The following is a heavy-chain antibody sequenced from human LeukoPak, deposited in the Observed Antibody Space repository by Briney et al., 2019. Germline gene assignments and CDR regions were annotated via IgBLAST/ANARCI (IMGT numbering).Heavy chain of an antibody. D-gene: IGHD2-2*01. CDR2: INGDGSRT. CDR1: GFTFNRYW. CDR3: AREKKSSTSMDY. J-gene: IGHJ4*02. V-gene: IGHV3-74*01. Sequence: GGSLRLSCAASGFTFNRYWIYWVRQVPGNGLVWVSRINGDGSRTSYADSVKGRFTISRDNAKNTLYLQMNSLRAEDTAVYYCAREKKSSTSMDYWGQGTLVTVST.